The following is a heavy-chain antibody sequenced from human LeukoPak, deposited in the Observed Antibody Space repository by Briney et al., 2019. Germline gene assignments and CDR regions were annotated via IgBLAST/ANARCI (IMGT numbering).Heavy chain of an antibody. CDR2: ISGSGSDT. V-gene: IGHV3-23*01. D-gene: IGHD4-11*01. J-gene: IGHJ4*02. Sequence: GGSLRLSCAASGFSFSSFDMSWVRQAPGRGLQWVSSISGSGSDTFYADSVKGRFTVSRDNSKTTMFLQMNSLRAEDTALYYCARGARLQPMGDSWGQGTLVTVSS. CDR1: GFSFSSFD. CDR3: ARGARLQPMGDS.